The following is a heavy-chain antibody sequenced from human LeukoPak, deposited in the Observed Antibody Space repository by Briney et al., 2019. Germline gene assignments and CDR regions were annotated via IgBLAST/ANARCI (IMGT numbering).Heavy chain of an antibody. CDR3: ARSLGPPGYCSGGSCYSNAFDI. V-gene: IGHV1-69*13. J-gene: IGHJ3*02. D-gene: IGHD2-15*01. Sequence: SVKVSCKASGGTFSSYAISWVRQAPGQGLEWMGGIIPIFGTANYAQKSQGRVTITADESTSTAYMELSSLRSEDTAVYYCARSLGPPGYCSGGSCYSNAFDIWGQGTMVTVSS. CDR1: GGTFSSYA. CDR2: IIPIFGTA.